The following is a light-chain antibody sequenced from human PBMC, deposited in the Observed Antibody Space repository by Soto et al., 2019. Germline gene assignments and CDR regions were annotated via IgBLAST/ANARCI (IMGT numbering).Light chain of an antibody. J-gene: IGKJ1*01. Sequence: QMTQSPSTLSASVGERVTITCRASQSISRWLAWYPQKPGKAPKLLIYDASSLESGVPSRFSGRGSRTECTLTISSLQPADVATDDCPQYNCYWRTFGPGTKV. CDR3: PQYNCYWRT. CDR2: DAS. V-gene: IGKV1-5*01. CDR1: QSISRW.